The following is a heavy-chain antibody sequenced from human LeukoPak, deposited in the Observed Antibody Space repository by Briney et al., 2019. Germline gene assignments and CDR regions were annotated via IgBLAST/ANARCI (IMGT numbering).Heavy chain of an antibody. CDR1: SGSISSSTYY. J-gene: IGHJ3*02. V-gene: IGHV4-39*07. Sequence: KASETLSLTCTVASGSISSSTYYWGWIRQPPGKGLEWIGSIYYSGSTYYNPSLKSRVTISVDTSKNQFSLRLSSVTAADTAVYYCARPRGGSYTDAFDIWGQGTMVAVSS. CDR3: ARPRGGSYTDAFDI. D-gene: IGHD1-26*01. CDR2: IYYSGST.